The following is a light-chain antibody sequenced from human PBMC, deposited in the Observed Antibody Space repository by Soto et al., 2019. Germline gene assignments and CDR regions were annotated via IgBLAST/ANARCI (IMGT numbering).Light chain of an antibody. Sequence: DIQMTPSPSTLSASVGDRVTITCRASQSIRNWLAWYQQKPGKAPKLLIYAASSLESGVPSRFSGSGSGTEFTLTISSLQPDDFATYYCQQYNSYSWTFGQGTKVDIK. V-gene: IGKV1-5*01. CDR1: QSIRNW. J-gene: IGKJ1*01. CDR2: AAS. CDR3: QQYNSYSWT.